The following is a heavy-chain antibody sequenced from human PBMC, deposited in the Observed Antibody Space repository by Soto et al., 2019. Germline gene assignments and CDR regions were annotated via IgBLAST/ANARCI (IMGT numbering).Heavy chain of an antibody. CDR1: GYNFAGYW. Sequence: EVQLVQSGAEVKKHGESLKISCKGSGYNFAGYWIAWVRQMPGKGLELMGIIYPSDSDTRYRPSFQGQVTISADKSISSAYLQWSSLRASDTAMYYCARGGVSTRTFDYWGQGTPVTVSS. CDR2: IYPSDSDT. CDR3: ARGGVSTRTFDY. V-gene: IGHV5-51*01. J-gene: IGHJ4*02. D-gene: IGHD3-3*01.